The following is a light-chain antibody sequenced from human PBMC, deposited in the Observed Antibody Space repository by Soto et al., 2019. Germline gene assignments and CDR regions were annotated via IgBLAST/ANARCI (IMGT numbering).Light chain of an antibody. CDR3: QKYNSAPRT. CDR2: GTS. Sequence: DIQMTLSPSSLSASVGDRVTITCRANQDISYYLAWYQQKQGKVPKLLIYGTSTLQSGVPSRFSGSGSGTDFTLTISSLQPEDIATYYCQKYNSAPRTFGQGTKVEIK. V-gene: IGKV1-27*01. CDR1: QDISYY. J-gene: IGKJ1*01.